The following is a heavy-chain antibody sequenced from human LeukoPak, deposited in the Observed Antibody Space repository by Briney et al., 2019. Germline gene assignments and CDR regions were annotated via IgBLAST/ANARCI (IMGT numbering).Heavy chain of an antibody. CDR1: GFTFSSYA. V-gene: IGHV3-23*01. J-gene: IGHJ1*01. CDR2: INGSGSST. CDR3: AKDVPQWLEEYFQH. D-gene: IGHD6-19*01. Sequence: RGSMRLSCAASGFTFSSYAMSWVRQAPGKWLEWVSAINGSGSSTYYADSVEGLFTISRDNSKNTLYLQMNSLRAEDTAVYYCAKDVPQWLEEYFQHWGQGTLVTVSS.